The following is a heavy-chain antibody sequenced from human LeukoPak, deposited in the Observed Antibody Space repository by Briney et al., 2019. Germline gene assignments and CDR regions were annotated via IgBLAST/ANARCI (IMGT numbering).Heavy chain of an antibody. CDR3: ARDRNYAFDN. CDR1: GFPFIEYS. V-gene: IGHV3-48*01. Sequence: GGSLRLSCTASGFPFIEYSMNWVRQVPGKGLEWIAYIGIDSGNTKYADSVRGRFTISADKAKNSLYLQMNSLRVEDTAVYYCARDRNYAFDNWGQGTLVSVAS. J-gene: IGHJ4*02. CDR2: IGIDSGNT. D-gene: IGHD1-7*01.